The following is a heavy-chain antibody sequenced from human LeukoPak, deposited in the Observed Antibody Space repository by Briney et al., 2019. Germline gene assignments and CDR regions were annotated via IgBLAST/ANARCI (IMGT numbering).Heavy chain of an antibody. CDR3: AKERAARQIRGPLWFDP. Sequence: GGSLRLSCAASGFTFSSYGMHWVRQAPGKGLEWVAVISYDGSNKYYADSVKGRFTISRDNSKNTLYLQMNSLRAEDTAVYYCAKERAARQIRGPLWFDPWGQGTLVTVSS. J-gene: IGHJ5*02. CDR2: ISYDGSNK. D-gene: IGHD6-6*01. V-gene: IGHV3-30*18. CDR1: GFTFSSYG.